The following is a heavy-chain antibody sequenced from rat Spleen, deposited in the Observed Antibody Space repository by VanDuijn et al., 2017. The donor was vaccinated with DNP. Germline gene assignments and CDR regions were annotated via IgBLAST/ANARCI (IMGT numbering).Heavy chain of an antibody. CDR3: ARLGTTVATGFDY. D-gene: IGHD1-3*01. V-gene: IGHV5-29*01. J-gene: IGHJ2*01. Sequence: EVQLVESGGGLVQPGRSLKLSCAASGFTFSNYGMAWVRQAPTKGLEWVATISYDGSSTYYRDSVKGRFTISRDNAKSTLYLQMDSLRSEDTATYYCARLGTTVATGFDYWGQGVMVTVSS. CDR2: ISYDGSST. CDR1: GFTFSNYG.